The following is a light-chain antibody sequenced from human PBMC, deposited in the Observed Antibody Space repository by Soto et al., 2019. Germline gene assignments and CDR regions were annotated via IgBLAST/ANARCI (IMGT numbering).Light chain of an antibody. V-gene: IGKV3-20*01. CDR2: GAS. J-gene: IGKJ2*01. CDR1: QTISSSD. CDR3: QVSANSPPKYT. Sequence: EIVLTQSPGTLSLSPGERATLSCRASQTISSSDLAWYQQKPGQAPRLLIFGASSRAPDIPDRFSGSGSGTDFTLTISRLDPEDVAVYYCQVSANSPPKYTVGQGTKLEI.